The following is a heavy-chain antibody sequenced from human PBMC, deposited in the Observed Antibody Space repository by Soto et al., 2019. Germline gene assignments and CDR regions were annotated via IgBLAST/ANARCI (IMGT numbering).Heavy chain of an antibody. V-gene: IGHV1-8*01. CDR2: MNPNSGST. CDR3: AXRQQLASKQRGSRWFDP. J-gene: IGHJ5*02. D-gene: IGHD6-13*01. CDR1: GYTFTSYD. Sequence: ASVKVSCKASGYTFTSYDINWVRQATGQGLEWMGWMNPNSGSTGYAQKFQGRVTMTRNTSISTAYMELSSLRSEDTAVYYCAXRQQLASKQRGSRWFDPWGQGTLVTVSS.